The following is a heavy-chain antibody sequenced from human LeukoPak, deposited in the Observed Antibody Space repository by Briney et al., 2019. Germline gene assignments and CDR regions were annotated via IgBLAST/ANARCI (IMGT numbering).Heavy chain of an antibody. D-gene: IGHD4-17*01. CDR3: AKADSAYGDSPSFDY. CDR1: GFTFHDYA. V-gene: IGHV3-9*01. J-gene: IGHJ4*02. CDR2: ISWNSGSI. Sequence: PGGSLRLSCAASGFTFHDYAMHWVRQAPGKGLEWVSGISWNSGSIGYADSVKGRFTISRDNAKNSLYLQMNSLRAEDTALYYCAKADSAYGDSPSFDYWGQGTLVTVSS.